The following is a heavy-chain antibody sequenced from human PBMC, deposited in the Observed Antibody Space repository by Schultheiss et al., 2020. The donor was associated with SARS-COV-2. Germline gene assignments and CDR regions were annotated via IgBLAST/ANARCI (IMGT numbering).Heavy chain of an antibody. J-gene: IGHJ4*02. CDR3: AGKLQSAY. CDR1: GFNFDAYA. D-gene: IGHD4-11*01. Sequence: GGSLRLSCAASGFNFDAYAMHWVRQAPGKGLEWVSGISWNSGNIDYVDSVKGRFTISRDTSKNTLYLQMNSLTAEDTAMYYCAGKLQSAYWGQGTLVTVSS. V-gene: IGHV3-9*01. CDR2: ISWNSGNI.